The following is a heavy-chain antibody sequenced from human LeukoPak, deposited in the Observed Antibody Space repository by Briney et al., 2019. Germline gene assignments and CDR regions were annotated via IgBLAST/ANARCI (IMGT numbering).Heavy chain of an antibody. J-gene: IGHJ4*02. V-gene: IGHV3-23*01. CDR2: LSGSGGST. D-gene: IGHD3-3*01. CDR1: GFTFSGYA. CDR3: AREDFWSAYRFDG. Sequence: HPGGSLRLSCTASGFTFSGYAMSWVRQAPGKGLDWVSGLSGSGGSTYYADSVKGRFTISRDNAKNSLYLQMNSLRAEDAAVYYCAREDFWSAYRFDGWGQGTLVTVSS.